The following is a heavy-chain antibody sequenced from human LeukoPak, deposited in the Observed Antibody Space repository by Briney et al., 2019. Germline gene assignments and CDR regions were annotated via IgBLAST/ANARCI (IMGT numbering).Heavy chain of an antibody. CDR2: ISGSGGST. V-gene: IGHV3-23*01. CDR3: AKDTKGTGSFPLDY. CDR1: GFTFSSYA. J-gene: IGHJ4*02. D-gene: IGHD1-26*01. Sequence: GGSLRLFCAASGFTFSSYAMRWVRQAPGKGLEWVSAISGSGGSTYYADSVKGRFTISRDNSKNTLYLQMNSLRAEDTAVYYCAKDTKGTGSFPLDYWGQGTLVTVSS.